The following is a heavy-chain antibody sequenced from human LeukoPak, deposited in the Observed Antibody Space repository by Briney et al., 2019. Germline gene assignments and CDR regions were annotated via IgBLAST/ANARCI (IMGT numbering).Heavy chain of an antibody. CDR3: SKKGQADDDGKPD. CDR1: GFTFSVYD. J-gene: IGHJ4*02. CDR2: ISRGGIS. D-gene: IGHD1-1*01. Sequence: GGSLRLSCAASGFTFSVYDMYWIRQSPGKGLECVSVISRGGISYYADSVKGRFTISRDNSENTLYLQMNSLRAEDTAVYYCSKKGQADDDGKPDWGQGTLVTVSP. V-gene: IGHV3-23*01.